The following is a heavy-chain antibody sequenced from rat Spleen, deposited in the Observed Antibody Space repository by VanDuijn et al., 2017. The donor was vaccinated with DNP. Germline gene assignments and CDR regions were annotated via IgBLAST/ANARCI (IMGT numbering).Heavy chain of an antibody. CDR1: GFTFSAYY. Sequence: EVQLVESGGGLVQPGGSLKLSCAASGFTFSAYYMAWVRQAPAKGLEWVASISTGGGTTYYRDSVKGRFTVSRDNAKSTLYLQMDSLRSEDTATYYCARHTTGIDAWGQGTSVTVSS. V-gene: IGHV5-25*01. CDR3: ARHTTGIDA. D-gene: IGHD1-6*01. CDR2: ISTGGGTT. J-gene: IGHJ4*01.